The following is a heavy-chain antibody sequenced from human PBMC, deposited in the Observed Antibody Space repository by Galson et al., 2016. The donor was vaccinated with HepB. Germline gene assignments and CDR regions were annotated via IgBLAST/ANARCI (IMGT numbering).Heavy chain of an antibody. CDR1: GFTVTSNY. D-gene: IGHD2-2*01. CDR2: IYNSGET. J-gene: IGHJ4*02. V-gene: IGHV3-53*01. CDR3: ARWYCSSSNCFYDS. Sequence: SLRLSCAASGFTVTSNYMSWVRQAPGKGLEWVSMIYNSGETHYADSVEGRFTISRDNSKNTLYLQMNSLRVEDTAMVYCARWYCSSSNCFYDSWGQGTLVTVSS.